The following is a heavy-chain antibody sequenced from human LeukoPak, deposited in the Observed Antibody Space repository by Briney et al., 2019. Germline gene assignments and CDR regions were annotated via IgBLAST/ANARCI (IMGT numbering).Heavy chain of an antibody. CDR1: GGSISTSIFY. D-gene: IGHD1-26*01. J-gene: IGHJ4*02. CDR3: ARHGGGHTRMDY. V-gene: IGHV4-39*07. Sequence: PSETLSLTCTVSGGSISTSIFYWNWIRQHPGKGLEWIVYFYPRANTYYTPSLKSRVTISVDRSKNQFSLKLSSVTAADTAVYYCARHGGGHTRMDYWGQGTLVTVSS. CDR2: FYPRANT.